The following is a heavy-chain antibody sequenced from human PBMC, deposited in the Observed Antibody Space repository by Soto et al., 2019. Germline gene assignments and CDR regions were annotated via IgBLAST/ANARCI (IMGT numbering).Heavy chain of an antibody. CDR3: ASRKSSPYFDY. CDR1: GGSISSSNYH. D-gene: IGHD3-10*01. V-gene: IGHV4-39*07. CDR2: MYYSGST. J-gene: IGHJ4*02. Sequence: SETLSLTCTVSGGSISSSNYHWGWIRQPPGKGLEWIGSMYYSGSTYYNPSLKSRVTISVDTSKNQFSLKLSSVTAADTAVYYCASRKSSPYFDYWGQGTLVTVS.